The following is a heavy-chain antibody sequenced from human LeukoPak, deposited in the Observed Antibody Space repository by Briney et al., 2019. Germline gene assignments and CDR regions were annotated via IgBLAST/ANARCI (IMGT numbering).Heavy chain of an antibody. CDR2: INPNSGGT. D-gene: IGHD5-18*01. V-gene: IGHV1-2*02. Sequence: ASVKVSCKASGYTFTGYYMHWVRRAPGQGLEWMGWINPNSGGTNYAQKFQGRVTMTRDTSISTAYMELSRLRSDDTAVYYCARGIQLWLHTVYYYYYMDVWGKGTTVTVSS. J-gene: IGHJ6*03. CDR1: GYTFTGYY. CDR3: ARGIQLWLHTVYYYYYMDV.